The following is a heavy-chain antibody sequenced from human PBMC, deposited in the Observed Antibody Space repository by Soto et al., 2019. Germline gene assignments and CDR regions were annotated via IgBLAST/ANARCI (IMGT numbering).Heavy chain of an antibody. Sequence: ASVKVSCKASGYTFTSYDINWVRQATGQGLEWMGWMNPNSGNTGYAQKFQGRVTMTRNTSISTAYMELSSLRSEDTAVYYCARVPIQYYDFWSGTPASSDYYYYYMDVWGKGTTVTVAS. CDR1: GYTFTSYD. V-gene: IGHV1-8*01. CDR3: ARVPIQYYDFWSGTPASSDYYYYYMDV. J-gene: IGHJ6*03. D-gene: IGHD3-3*01. CDR2: MNPNSGNT.